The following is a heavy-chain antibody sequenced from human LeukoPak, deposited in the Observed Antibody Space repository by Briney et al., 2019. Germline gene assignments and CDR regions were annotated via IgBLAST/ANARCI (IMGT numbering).Heavy chain of an antibody. J-gene: IGHJ6*02. CDR3: ARENTYGYSYGMDV. D-gene: IGHD5-18*01. V-gene: IGHV1-46*01. Sequence: ASVKVSCKASGYTFTSYYMHWVRQAPGQGLEWMGIINSSGGRTSYAQKFQGRVTMTRDTPTSTVYMELRSLRAEATAVYYCARENTYGYSYGMDVWGQGTTVTVSS. CDR1: GYTFTSYY. CDR2: INSSGGRT.